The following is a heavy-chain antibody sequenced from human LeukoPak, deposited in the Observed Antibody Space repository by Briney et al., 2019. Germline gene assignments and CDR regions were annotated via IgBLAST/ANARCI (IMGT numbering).Heavy chain of an antibody. V-gene: IGHV3-7*05. CDR1: GFTFSNYW. CDR3: ARDCGSDCSQAFDI. Sequence: GGSLRLSCAASGFTFSNYWMSWVRQAPGKGLEWVADIKQDGTQKYSVDSVKGRFTISRDNAKNSLYLQMYSLRVEDTAVYYCARDCGSDCSQAFDIWGQGTMVTVSS. D-gene: IGHD2-21*02. J-gene: IGHJ3*02. CDR2: IKQDGTQK.